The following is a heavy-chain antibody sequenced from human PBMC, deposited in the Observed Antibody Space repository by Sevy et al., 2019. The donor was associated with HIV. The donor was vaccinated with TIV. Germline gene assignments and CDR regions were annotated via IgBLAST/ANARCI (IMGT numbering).Heavy chain of an antibody. V-gene: IGHV3-48*02. J-gene: IGHJ4*02. D-gene: IGHD1-26*01. CDR3: AREENGALQSIPLDS. Sequence: GGSLRLSCAASGFRFSYHNMNWVRQAPGKGLEWISYISNSGSTTYLADSVRGRFTISRDNAKNSLFLEMDNLTDEDTAVYYSAREENGALQSIPLDSWGRGIQVTGSS. CDR2: ISNSGSTT. CDR1: GFRFSYHN.